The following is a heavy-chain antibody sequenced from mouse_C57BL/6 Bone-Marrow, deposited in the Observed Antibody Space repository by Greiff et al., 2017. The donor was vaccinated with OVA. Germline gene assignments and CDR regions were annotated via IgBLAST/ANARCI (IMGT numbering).Heavy chain of an antibody. Sequence: EVKLVESGGGLVKPGGSLKLSCAASGFTFSDYGMHWVRQAPEKRLEWVAYISSGSSTIYYAATVKGRFTISSDNAKHTLFLQMTSLRSEDTAMYYCASDDYGSSSYWDFDVWGKGTTVTVSS. V-gene: IGHV5-17*01. CDR1: GFTFSDYG. J-gene: IGHJ1*03. CDR3: ASDDYGSSSYWDFDV. CDR2: ISSGSSTI. D-gene: IGHD1-1*01.